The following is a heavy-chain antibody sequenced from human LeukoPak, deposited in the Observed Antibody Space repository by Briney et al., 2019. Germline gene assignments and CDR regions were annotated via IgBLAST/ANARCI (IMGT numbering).Heavy chain of an antibody. CDR3: ARDLIGGGYDWDY. Sequence: PGGSLRLSCAASGFTFSSYEMNWVRQAPGKGLEWVSYISSSGNTIYYADSVKGRFTISRDNAKNSLYLQMNSLRAEDTAVYYCARDLIGGGYDWDYWGQGTLVTVSS. J-gene: IGHJ4*02. V-gene: IGHV3-48*03. CDR1: GFTFSSYE. D-gene: IGHD5-12*01. CDR2: ISSSGNTI.